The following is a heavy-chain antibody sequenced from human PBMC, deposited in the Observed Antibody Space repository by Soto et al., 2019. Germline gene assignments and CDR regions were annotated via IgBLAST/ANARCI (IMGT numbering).Heavy chain of an antibody. Sequence: EVQLLESGGGLVQPGGSLRLSCAASGFTFSSYAMSWVRQAPGKGLEWVSAISGSGGSTYYADSVKGRFTISRDNSKNALYLQMNSLRAEDPGVYYCVLWPPYYFDYWGQGTLVTVSS. CDR1: GFTFSSYA. CDR3: VLWPPYYFDY. D-gene: IGHD3-10*01. CDR2: ISGSGGST. V-gene: IGHV3-23*01. J-gene: IGHJ4*02.